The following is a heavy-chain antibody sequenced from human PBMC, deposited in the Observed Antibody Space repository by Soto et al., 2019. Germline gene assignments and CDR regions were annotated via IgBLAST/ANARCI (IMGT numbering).Heavy chain of an antibody. D-gene: IGHD5-18*01. CDR1: GYTFTSYD. CDR3: AREGGYSYGFGY. V-gene: IGHV1-8*01. Sequence: QVQLVQSGAEVKKPGASVKVSCKASGYTFTSYDINWVRQATGQGLEWMGWMNPNSGNTAYAQKFQGRVTMTRNTSISTPYMGLSSLRSEDTAVYYCAREGGYSYGFGYWGQGTLVTVSS. CDR2: MNPNSGNT. J-gene: IGHJ4*02.